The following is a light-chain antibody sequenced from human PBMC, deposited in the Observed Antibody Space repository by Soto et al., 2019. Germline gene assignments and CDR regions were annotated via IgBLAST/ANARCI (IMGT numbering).Light chain of an antibody. Sequence: DIQMTQSPSSLSASVGDRVTITCRASQSISSWLAWYQQKPGKAPNLLIYAASHLQSGVPSRFSGSGSGTDFTLTITSLQPEDFATYFCQQADSFPFTFGPGTKVDIK. CDR2: AAS. CDR3: QQADSFPFT. V-gene: IGKV1-12*01. J-gene: IGKJ3*01. CDR1: QSISSW.